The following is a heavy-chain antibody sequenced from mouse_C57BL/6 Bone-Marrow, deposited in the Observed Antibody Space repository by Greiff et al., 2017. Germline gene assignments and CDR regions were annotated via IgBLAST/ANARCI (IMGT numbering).Heavy chain of an antibody. V-gene: IGHV7-1*01. CDR3: ARDRIYYDMDY. Sequence: EVQVVESGGGLVQSGRSLRLSCATSGFTFSDFYMEWVRQAPGKGLEWIAASRNKANDYSTEYRASVKGRFIVSRDTSQRFLYLRMNALGAEDTAIYYCARDRIYYDMDYWGQGTSVTVSS. CDR1: GFTFSDFY. J-gene: IGHJ4*01. CDR2: SRNKANDYST.